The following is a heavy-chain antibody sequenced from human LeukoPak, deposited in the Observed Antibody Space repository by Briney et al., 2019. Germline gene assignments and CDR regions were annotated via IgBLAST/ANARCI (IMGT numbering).Heavy chain of an antibody. Sequence: SETLSLTCTVSGGSIGSYYWSWIRQPPGKGLEWIGYIYYSGSTNYNPSLKSRVTISVDTSKNQFSLKLSSVTAADTAVYYCARGFGSWYFGGYYYGMDVWGQGTTVTVSS. CDR1: GGSIGSYY. V-gene: IGHV4-59*01. CDR2: IYYSGST. D-gene: IGHD6-13*01. CDR3: ARGFGSWYFGGYYYGMDV. J-gene: IGHJ6*02.